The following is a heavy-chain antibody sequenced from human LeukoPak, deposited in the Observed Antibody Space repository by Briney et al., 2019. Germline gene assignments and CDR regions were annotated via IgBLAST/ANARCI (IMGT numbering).Heavy chain of an antibody. V-gene: IGHV3-23*01. CDR3: ARGLWLSLNYFDY. Sequence: GGSLRLSCAASGFTFNDYAMSWVRQAPGKGLEWVASISGSDGNTYYADSVKGRFTISRDNSKNTVFLQMNSLRGEDTAVYYCARGLWLSLNYFDYWGQGTLVTVYS. CDR2: ISGSDGNT. D-gene: IGHD5-18*01. CDR1: GFTFNDYA. J-gene: IGHJ4*02.